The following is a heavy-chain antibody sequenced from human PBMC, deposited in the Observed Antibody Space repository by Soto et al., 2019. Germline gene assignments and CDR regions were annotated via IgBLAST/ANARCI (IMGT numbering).Heavy chain of an antibody. V-gene: IGHV1-18*01. CDR2: INPKNGNT. CDR1: GYTFTTFG. D-gene: IGHD6-19*01. J-gene: IGHJ4*02. CDR3: ARSGSSGWSFFDY. Sequence: GASVKVSCKASGYTFTTFGISWVRQAPGQGLEWMGWINPKNGNTKYAQKFQGRVTITRDTTTSTAYMELSSLRSEDTAVYYCARSGSSGWSFFDYWGQGTLVTVSS.